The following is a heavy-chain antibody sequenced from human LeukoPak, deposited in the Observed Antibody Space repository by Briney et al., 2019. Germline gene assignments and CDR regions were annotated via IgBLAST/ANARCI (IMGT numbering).Heavy chain of an antibody. V-gene: IGHV4-4*02. D-gene: IGHD3-22*01. J-gene: IGHJ4*02. Sequence: PSETLSLTCTVSGDSINSLDLWSWVRQPPGKGLAWIGEMYLSGTTHSNPSVKSRVTISIDKSKNQFFLNLSSVTAADTAVYYCAGLVGRYSSGLYYYYFDYWGQGTLVTVSS. CDR2: MYLSGTT. CDR3: AGLVGRYSSGLYYYYFDY. CDR1: GDSINSLDL.